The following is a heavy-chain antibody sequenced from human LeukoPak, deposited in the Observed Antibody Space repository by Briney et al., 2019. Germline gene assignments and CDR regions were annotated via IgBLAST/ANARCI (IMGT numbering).Heavy chain of an antibody. J-gene: IGHJ4*02. V-gene: IGHV4-39*07. D-gene: IGHD5-24*01. CDR2: IYYSGTT. CDR1: GGSISSSSYY. Sequence: SETLSLTCTVSGGSISSSSYYWGWIRQPPGKGLEWIGSIYYSGTTYSNPSLKSRVTISVDTSKNQFSLKLSSVTAADTAVYYCARDHGDGPTYYFDYWGQGTLVTVSS. CDR3: ARDHGDGPTYYFDY.